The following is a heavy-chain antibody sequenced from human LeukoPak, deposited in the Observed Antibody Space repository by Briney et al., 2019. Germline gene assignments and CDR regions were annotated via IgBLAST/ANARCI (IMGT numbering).Heavy chain of an antibody. CDR2: FNSDGRST. Sequence: GGSLRLSCAASGFTFSTYWMHWVRQAPGKGLVWVSRFNSDGRSTYYADSVKGRFTISRDNAKNTLYLHMNSLRAEDTAVYYCARHYGPWGQGTLVTVSS. CDR3: ARHYGP. CDR1: GFTFSTYW. D-gene: IGHD3-16*01. J-gene: IGHJ4*02. V-gene: IGHV3-74*01.